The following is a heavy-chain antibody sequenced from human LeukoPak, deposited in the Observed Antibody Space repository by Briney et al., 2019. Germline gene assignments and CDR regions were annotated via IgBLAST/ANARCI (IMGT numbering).Heavy chain of an antibody. CDR3: ARKNPGIAVAGYNWFDP. D-gene: IGHD6-19*01. J-gene: IGHJ5*02. V-gene: IGHV4-34*01. CDR1: GGSFSGYY. CDR2: INHSGST. Sequence: SETLSLTCAVYGGSFSGYYWSWIRQPPGKGLEWIGEINHSGSTNYNPSLKSRVTISVDTSKNQFSLKLSSVTAADTAVYYCARKNPGIAVAGYNWFDPWGQGTLVTVSS.